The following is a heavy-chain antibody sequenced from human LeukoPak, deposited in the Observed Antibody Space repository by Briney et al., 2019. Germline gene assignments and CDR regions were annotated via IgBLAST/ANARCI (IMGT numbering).Heavy chain of an antibody. CDR1: GDSVSSNTVA. V-gene: IGHV6-1*01. J-gene: IGHJ4*02. CDR2: TFYRSQWFH. CDR3: ARGAGDTSGTYYFDH. Sequence: NPSQTLSLTCVISGDSVSSNTVAWNWIRQSPSRGLEWLGRTFYRSQWFHEYAGSVKSRIIITPDTAKNQFSLQLTSVTPEDTAVYSCARGAGDTSGTYYFDHWGQGTLVTVSS. D-gene: IGHD1-7*01.